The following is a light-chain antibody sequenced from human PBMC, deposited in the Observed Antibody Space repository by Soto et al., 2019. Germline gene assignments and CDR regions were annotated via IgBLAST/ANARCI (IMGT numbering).Light chain of an antibody. CDR2: DVN. CDR3: SSYTGGNPSYV. Sequence: QSVLTQPASVSGSPGQSITISCTGTSSDIGGYNFVSWYQQYPGEVPKLMIYDVNARPSGVSNRFSGSKSGNTASLTISGLQANDEADYYCSSYTGGNPSYVFGTGTKVTVL. J-gene: IGLJ1*01. CDR1: SSDIGGYNF. V-gene: IGLV2-14*01.